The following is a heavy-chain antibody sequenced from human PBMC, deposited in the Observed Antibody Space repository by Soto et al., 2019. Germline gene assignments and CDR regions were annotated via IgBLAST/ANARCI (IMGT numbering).Heavy chain of an antibody. J-gene: IGHJ4*02. Sequence: EVQLVESGGVVVQPGGSLRLSCAASGFTFDDYTMHWVRQAPGKGLEWVSLISWDGGSTYYADSVKGRFTISRDNSKNSLYLQMNSLRTEDTALYYCATGSRGIAVAGNIDYWGQGTLVTVSS. V-gene: IGHV3-43*01. CDR3: ATGSRGIAVAGNIDY. CDR1: GFTFDDYT. CDR2: ISWDGGST. D-gene: IGHD6-19*01.